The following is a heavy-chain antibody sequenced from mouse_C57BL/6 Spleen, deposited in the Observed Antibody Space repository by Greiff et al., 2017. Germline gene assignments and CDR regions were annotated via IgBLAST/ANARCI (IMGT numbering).Heavy chain of an antibody. J-gene: IGHJ3*01. CDR1: GYTFTSYW. Sequence: QVQLQQSGAELAKPGASVKLSCKASGYTFTSYWMHWVKQRPGQGLEWIGYINPSSGYTKYNQKFKGKATLTADKSSSTAYMQLRSLTYEDSAVYYCARGCGGYPCFAYWGPGTLVTVSA. CDR2: INPSSGYT. CDR3: ARGCGGYPCFAY. V-gene: IGHV1-7*01. D-gene: IGHD1-1*02.